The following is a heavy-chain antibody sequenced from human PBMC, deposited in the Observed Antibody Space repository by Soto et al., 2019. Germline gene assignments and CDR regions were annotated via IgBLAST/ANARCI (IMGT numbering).Heavy chain of an antibody. CDR1: GYTFTSYG. CDR2: ISAYNGNT. D-gene: IGHD6-19*01. V-gene: IGHV1-18*01. CDR3: ARDQHSSGWYGRVDY. Sequence: QVQLVQSGAEVKKPGASVKVSCKASGYTFTSYGISWVRQAPGQGLEWMGWISAYNGNTNYAQKLQGRVTMTTDTSTSTANRELRSLRSDATAVYYCARDQHSSGWYGRVDYWGQGTLVTVSS. J-gene: IGHJ4*02.